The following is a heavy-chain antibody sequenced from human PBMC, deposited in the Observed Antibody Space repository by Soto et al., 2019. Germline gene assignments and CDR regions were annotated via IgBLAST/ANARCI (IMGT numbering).Heavy chain of an antibody. CDR2: IIPILGIA. CDR1: GGTFSSYT. CDR3: ARVVGATRGGGNFDY. D-gene: IGHD1-26*01. V-gene: IGHV1-69*02. Sequence: QVQLVQSGAEVKKPGSSVKVSCKASGGTFSSYTISWVRQAPGQGLEWMGRIIPILGIANYAQKFQGRVTITADKSTSTAYMELSSLRSEDTAVYYCARVVGATRGGGNFDYWGQGTLVTVSS. J-gene: IGHJ4*02.